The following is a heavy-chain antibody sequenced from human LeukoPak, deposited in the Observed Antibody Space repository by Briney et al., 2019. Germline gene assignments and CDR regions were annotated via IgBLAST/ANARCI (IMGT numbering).Heavy chain of an antibody. CDR3: ARAKSGYSFDY. V-gene: IGHV1-69*05. Sequence: ASVKVSCKASGGTFSSYAISWVRQAPGQGPEWVGGIIPIFGTANYAQKFQGRVTIATDESTSTAYMELSSLRSEDTAVYYCARAKSGYSFDYWGQGTLVTVSS. J-gene: IGHJ4*02. CDR2: IIPIFGTA. D-gene: IGHD5-18*01. CDR1: GGTFSSYA.